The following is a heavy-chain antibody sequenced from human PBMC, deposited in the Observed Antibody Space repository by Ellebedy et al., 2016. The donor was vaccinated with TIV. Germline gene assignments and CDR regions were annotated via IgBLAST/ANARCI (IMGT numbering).Heavy chain of an antibody. Sequence: GESLKISCAASGFSFSGSAMHWVRQASGKGLAWVGRIRSKADNYATAYAASVKGRFTISRDDSKNTAYLQMNSLKTEDTAVYYCTRTGYDLATVPDYWGQGTLVTVSS. J-gene: IGHJ4*02. CDR2: IRSKADNYAT. D-gene: IGHD5-12*01. CDR1: GFSFSGSA. V-gene: IGHV3-73*01. CDR3: TRTGYDLATVPDY.